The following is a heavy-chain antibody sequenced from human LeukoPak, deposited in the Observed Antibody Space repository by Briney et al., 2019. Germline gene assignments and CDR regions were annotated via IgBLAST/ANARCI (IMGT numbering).Heavy chain of an antibody. Sequence: KPSQTLSLTCIVSGGSISSGDYYWSWIRQPPGKGLEWIGYIYYSGSTYYNPSLKSRVTISVDTSKNQFSLKLSSVTAADTAVYYCARGHMITFGGVSPGFDYWGQGTLVTVSS. CDR2: IYYSGST. CDR3: ARGHMITFGGVSPGFDY. D-gene: IGHD3-16*01. CDR1: GGSISSGDYY. V-gene: IGHV4-30-4*08. J-gene: IGHJ4*02.